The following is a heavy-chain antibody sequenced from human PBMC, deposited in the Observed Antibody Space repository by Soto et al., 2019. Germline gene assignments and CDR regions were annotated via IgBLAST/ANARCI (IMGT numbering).Heavy chain of an antibody. CDR2: IISIFGTA. CDR3: AGDSCGGDCYPGHCYYYGLDV. V-gene: IGHV1-69*13. CDR1: GCTFSSYA. Sequence: SVKVSCKASGCTFSSYAISWVRPAPGQGLEWMGGIISIFGTANFAQKCQGRVTITADESTSTAYMELSSLRSEDPAVYYSAGDSCGGDCYPGHCYYYGLDVWGQGTTVTVSS. J-gene: IGHJ6*02. D-gene: IGHD2-21*02.